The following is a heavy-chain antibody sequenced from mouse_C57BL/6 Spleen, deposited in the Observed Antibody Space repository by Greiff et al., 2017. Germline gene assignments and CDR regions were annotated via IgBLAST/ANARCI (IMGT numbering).Heavy chain of an antibody. D-gene: IGHD3-1*01. Sequence: VQLQQPGAELVMPGASVKLSCKASGYTFTSYWMHWVKQRPGQGLEWIGEIDPSDSYTNYNQKFKGKSTLTVDKSSSTAYMQLSSLTSEDSAVYYCARGGYWAMDYWGQGTSVTVSS. J-gene: IGHJ4*01. CDR3: ARGGYWAMDY. V-gene: IGHV1-69*01. CDR1: GYTFTSYW. CDR2: IDPSDSYT.